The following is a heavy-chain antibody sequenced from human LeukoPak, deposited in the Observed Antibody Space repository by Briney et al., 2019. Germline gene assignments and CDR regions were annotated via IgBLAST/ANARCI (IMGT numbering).Heavy chain of an antibody. Sequence: GGSLRLSCAASGFTFSSDALSWGRQAPGKGLEWVSAISGSGGSTYYADSVKGRFTISRDNSKNTLYLQMISLRAEDTAVYYCEKEIRYFDWLLSGRCDYWGQGTLVTVSS. CDR1: GFTFSSDA. J-gene: IGHJ4*02. CDR2: ISGSGGST. D-gene: IGHD3-9*01. V-gene: IGHV3-23*01. CDR3: EKEIRYFDWLLSGRCDY.